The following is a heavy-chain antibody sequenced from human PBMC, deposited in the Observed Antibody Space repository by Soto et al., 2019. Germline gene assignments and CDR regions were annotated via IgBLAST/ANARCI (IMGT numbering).Heavy chain of an antibody. CDR3: ARGITIFGGVKGGGMDV. V-gene: IGHV4-30-2*01. J-gene: IGHJ6*02. CDR2: IYHSGST. CDR1: GGSISSGGYS. Sequence: SETLSLTCAVSGGSISSGGYSWSWIRQPPGKGLEWIGYIYHSGSTYYNPSLKSRVTISVDRSKNQFSLKLSSVTAADTAVYYCARGITIFGGVKGGGMDVWGQGXTVIVSS. D-gene: IGHD3-3*01.